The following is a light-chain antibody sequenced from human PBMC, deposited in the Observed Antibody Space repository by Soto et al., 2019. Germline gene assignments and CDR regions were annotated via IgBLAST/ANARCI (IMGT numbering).Light chain of an antibody. CDR3: KQYHSYWT. CDR2: DAS. V-gene: IGKV1-5*01. Sequence: DFHSPQSASILSASVGDGVTITFRASQNIRSRLAWFQQKPGKAPKLLIYDASSLESGVPQRFSGSGSGTEFTLTISSLQTDDFSTYYCKQYHSYWTFGQGTKVDIK. CDR1: QNIRSR. J-gene: IGKJ1*01.